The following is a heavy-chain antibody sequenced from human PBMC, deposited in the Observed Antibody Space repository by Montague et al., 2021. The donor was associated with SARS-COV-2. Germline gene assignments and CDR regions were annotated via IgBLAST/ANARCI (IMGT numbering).Heavy chain of an antibody. CDR1: GGSISGYY. J-gene: IGHJ5*02. CDR3: ARDDFGDFADWFDP. V-gene: IGHV4-4*07. Sequence: SQSLSLTCTVAGGSISGYYWSWIRQPAGKGLEWIGRVYSGGSTNYNPSLKNRVTMSLDTSNNQFSLDLRSVTAADTALYFCARDDFGDFADWFDPWGQGTLVTVSS. D-gene: IGHD4-17*01. CDR2: VYSGGST.